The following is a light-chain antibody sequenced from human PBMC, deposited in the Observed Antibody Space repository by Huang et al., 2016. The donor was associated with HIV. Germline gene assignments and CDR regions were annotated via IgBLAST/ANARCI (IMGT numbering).Light chain of an antibody. CDR2: STS. Sequence: DIQMTQSPSSLSAFVGDTVTITCRASQGISNSVAWYQQKPGKAPKLLLYSTSRLESGVPSRFRGGGSGTDYTLTINGLQPDDFATYYCQQYYTSPTFGQGSKVEIK. J-gene: IGKJ1*01. V-gene: IGKV1-NL1*01. CDR3: QQYYTSPT. CDR1: QGISNS.